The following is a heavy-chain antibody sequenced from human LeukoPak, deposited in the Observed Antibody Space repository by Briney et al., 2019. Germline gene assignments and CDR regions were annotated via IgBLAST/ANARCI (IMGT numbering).Heavy chain of an antibody. Sequence: PGGSLRLSCAASGFTFSSYSMNWVRQAPGKGLEWVSVIYSGGSTYYADSVKGRFTISRDNSKNTLYLQMNSLRAEDTAVYYCASTDCSGGSCYFDYWGQGTLVTVSS. J-gene: IGHJ4*02. CDR2: IYSGGST. CDR3: ASTDCSGGSCYFDY. V-gene: IGHV3-53*01. D-gene: IGHD2-15*01. CDR1: GFTFSSYS.